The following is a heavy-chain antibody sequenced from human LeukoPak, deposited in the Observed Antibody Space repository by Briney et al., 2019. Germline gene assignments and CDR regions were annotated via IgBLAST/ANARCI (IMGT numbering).Heavy chain of an antibody. Sequence: GGSLRLSCAASGFTFSSYAMSWVRQAPGKGLVWVSAISGSGGSTYYADSVKGRFTISRDNSKNTLYLQMNSLRAEDTAVYYCAKDPCGDCYIDYWGQGTLVTVSS. CDR1: GFTFSSYA. J-gene: IGHJ4*02. CDR2: ISGSGGST. V-gene: IGHV3-23*01. D-gene: IGHD2-21*01. CDR3: AKDPCGDCYIDY.